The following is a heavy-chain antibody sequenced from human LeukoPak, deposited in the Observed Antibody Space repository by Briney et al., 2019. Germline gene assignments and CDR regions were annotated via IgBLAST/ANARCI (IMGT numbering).Heavy chain of an antibody. CDR1: EYSFATHW. D-gene: IGHD1-26*01. CDR3: ARPLQGIERATGFDY. Sequence: GESLKISCQGSEYSFATHWIAWLRQMPGKGLEWMGIIYPSDSDTRYSPSFQGQVTISADKSIKTAYLQWSSLKASDTAMYYCARPLQGIERATGFDYWGQGTLVTVSS. CDR2: IYPSDSDT. V-gene: IGHV5-51*01. J-gene: IGHJ4*02.